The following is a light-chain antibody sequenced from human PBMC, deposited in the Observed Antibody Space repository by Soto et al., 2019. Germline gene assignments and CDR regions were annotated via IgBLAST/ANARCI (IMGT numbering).Light chain of an antibody. CDR1: ETIRGY. J-gene: IGKJ1*01. Sequence: DIQMTQSPSSLPASAGDRVTITCRASETIRGYLNWYRQKAGKAPELLLYAASTLQTGVPSRFSGAGSGTEFTLTISALQSEDFATYFCQQTFGTPRTFGQGTKVDIK. CDR3: QQTFGTPRT. CDR2: AAS. V-gene: IGKV1-39*01.